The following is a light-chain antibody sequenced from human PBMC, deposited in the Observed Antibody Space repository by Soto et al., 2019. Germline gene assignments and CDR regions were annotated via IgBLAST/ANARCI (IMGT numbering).Light chain of an antibody. Sequence: EIVLTQSPGTLSLSPGERATLSCRASQSVSSSYLAWYQQKPGQAPRLLIYDASRATGIPDRFSASGSGTDFTHTITRLEPEDFAVYYCQHYGTSALFGPGTKVEI. CDR1: QSVSSSY. V-gene: IGKV3-20*01. CDR2: DAS. CDR3: QHYGTSAL. J-gene: IGKJ3*01.